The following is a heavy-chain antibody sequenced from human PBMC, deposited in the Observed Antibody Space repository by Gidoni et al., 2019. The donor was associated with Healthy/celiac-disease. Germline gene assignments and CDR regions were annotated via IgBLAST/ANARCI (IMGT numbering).Heavy chain of an antibody. CDR3: ARDVRSGWSGYYYGMDV. D-gene: IGHD6-19*01. Sequence: QVQLVESGGGVVQPGRSRRLACAASGFTFSSYAMHWVRQAPGKGLEWVAVISYDGSNKYYADSVKGRFTISRDNSKNTLYLQMNSLRAEDTAVYYCARDVRSGWSGYYYGMDVWGQGTTVTVSS. CDR2: ISYDGSNK. V-gene: IGHV3-30-3*01. CDR1: GFTFSSYA. J-gene: IGHJ6*02.